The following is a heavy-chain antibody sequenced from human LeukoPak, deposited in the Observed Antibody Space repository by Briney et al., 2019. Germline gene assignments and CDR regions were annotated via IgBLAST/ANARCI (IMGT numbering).Heavy chain of an antibody. D-gene: IGHD3-16*02. V-gene: IGHV3-48*02. Sequence: PGGSLRLSCAASGFTFSSYWMSWVRQAPGKGLEWVSYISSSSSTIYYADSVKGRFTISRDNAKNSLYLQMNSLRDEDTAVYYCARGSAAGYDYIWGSYRLANDYWGQGTLVTVSS. CDR2: ISSSSSTI. CDR1: GFTFSSYW. J-gene: IGHJ4*02. CDR3: ARGSAAGYDYIWGSYRLANDY.